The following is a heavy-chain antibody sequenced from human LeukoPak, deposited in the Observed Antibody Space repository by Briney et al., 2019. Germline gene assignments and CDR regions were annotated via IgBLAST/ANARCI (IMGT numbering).Heavy chain of an antibody. Sequence: GASVKVSCKASGYTFTGYYIHWVRQAPGQGLEWMGWISAYNGNTNYAQKLQGRVTMTTDTSTSTAYMELRSLRSDDTAVYYCARDRTRDFWSPPSFWGQGTLVTVSS. CDR2: ISAYNGNT. D-gene: IGHD3-3*01. J-gene: IGHJ4*02. V-gene: IGHV1-18*04. CDR1: GYTFTGYY. CDR3: ARDRTRDFWSPPSF.